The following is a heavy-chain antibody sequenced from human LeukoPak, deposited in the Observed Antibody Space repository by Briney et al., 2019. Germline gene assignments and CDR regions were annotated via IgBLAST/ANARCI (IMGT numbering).Heavy chain of an antibody. J-gene: IGHJ5*02. CDR2: IYHSGST. V-gene: IGHV4-30-2*01. CDR3: ARDAPMTTVTTGWFDP. CDR1: GGSISSGGYY. D-gene: IGHD4-17*01. Sequence: PSETLSLTCTVSGGSISSGGYYWSWIRQPPGKGLEWIGYIYHSGSTYYNPSLKSRVTISVDRSKNQFSLKLSSVTAADTAVYYCARDAPMTTVTTGWFDPWGQGTLVTVSS.